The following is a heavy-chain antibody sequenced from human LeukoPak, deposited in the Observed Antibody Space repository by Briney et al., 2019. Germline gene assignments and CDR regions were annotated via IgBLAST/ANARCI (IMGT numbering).Heavy chain of an antibody. V-gene: IGHV4-30-2*01. CDR3: ARGGAQGGSGSYFETVDY. CDR2: IYHSGST. D-gene: IGHD3-10*01. J-gene: IGHJ4*02. Sequence: PSETLSLTCAVSGGSISSGGYSWSWIRQPPGKGLEWIGYIYHSGSTYYNPSLKSRVTISVDRSKNQFSLKLSSVTAADTAMYYCARGGAQGGSGSYFETVDYWGQGTLVTVSS. CDR1: GGSISSGGYS.